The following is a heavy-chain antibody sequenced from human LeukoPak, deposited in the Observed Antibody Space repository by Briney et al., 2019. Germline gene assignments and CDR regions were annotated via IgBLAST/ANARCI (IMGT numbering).Heavy chain of an antibody. J-gene: IGHJ4*02. CDR1: GYTFTTYG. Sequence: ASLKVSCKASGYTFTTYGITWVRQAPGQGLEWMGWISAYNGNTNYAQKPQGRVTMTTDTSTSTAYMELRSLRSDDSAVYYCARDWDYSVDCWGQGTLVTVSS. CDR3: ARDWDYSVDC. CDR2: ISAYNGNT. D-gene: IGHD1-7*01. V-gene: IGHV1-18*01.